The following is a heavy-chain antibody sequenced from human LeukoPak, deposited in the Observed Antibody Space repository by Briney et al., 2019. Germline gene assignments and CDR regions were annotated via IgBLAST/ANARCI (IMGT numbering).Heavy chain of an antibody. CDR2: MSYDGNDK. D-gene: IGHD1-14*01. Sequence: PGGSLRLSCAVSGFTFGTYTMNWVRQAPGKGLEWVAIMSYDGNDKYYADSVKGRFTISRDNSKNTLYLQMNSLRAEDTAVYYCAKDPQHRGFDYWGQGTLVTVSS. J-gene: IGHJ4*02. CDR1: GFTFGTYT. V-gene: IGHV3-30*04. CDR3: AKDPQHRGFDY.